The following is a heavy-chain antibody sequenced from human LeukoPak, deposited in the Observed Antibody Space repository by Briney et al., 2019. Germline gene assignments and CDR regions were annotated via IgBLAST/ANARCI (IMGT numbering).Heavy chain of an antibody. J-gene: IGHJ4*02. V-gene: IGHV4-59*01. Sequence: SETLSLTCTVSGGSISSYYWSWIRQPPGKGLEWIGYIYYSGSTNYNPSLKSRVTISVDTSKNQFSLRLSSVTAADTAVYYCARAEEIMITFGGVIVPYYFDYWGQGTLVTVSS. CDR1: GGSISSYY. CDR3: ARAEEIMITFGGVIVPYYFDY. D-gene: IGHD3-16*02. CDR2: IYYSGST.